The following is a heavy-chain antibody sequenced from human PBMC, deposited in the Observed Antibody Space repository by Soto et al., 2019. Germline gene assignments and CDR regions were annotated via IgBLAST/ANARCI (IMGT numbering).Heavy chain of an antibody. V-gene: IGHV3-23*01. CDR2: ISGSGGST. D-gene: IGHD5-12*01. J-gene: IGHJ2*01. CDR1: GFTFSSYA. CDR3: AKGVGIRGVVATIPLGYFDL. Sequence: EVQLLESGGGLVQPGGSLRLSCAASGFTFSSYAMSWVRQAPGKGLEWVSAISGSGGSTYYADSVKGRFTISRDNSKTTLYLQMNSLRAEDTAVYYCAKGVGIRGVVATIPLGYFDLWGRGTLVTVSS.